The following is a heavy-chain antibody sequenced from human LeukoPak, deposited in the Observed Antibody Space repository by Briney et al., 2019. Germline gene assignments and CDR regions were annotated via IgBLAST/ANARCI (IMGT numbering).Heavy chain of an antibody. Sequence: KISQTLSLTCAISGDSVSSNSAAWNWIRQSPSRGLEWLGRTYYRSKWYNDYAVSVKSRITVNPDTSKNQFSLQLNSVTPEDTAVYYCAREERVAGGYYFDYWGQGTLVTVSS. CDR3: AREERVAGGYYFDY. J-gene: IGHJ4*02. CDR2: TYYRSKWYN. V-gene: IGHV6-1*01. CDR1: GDSVSSNSAA. D-gene: IGHD6-19*01.